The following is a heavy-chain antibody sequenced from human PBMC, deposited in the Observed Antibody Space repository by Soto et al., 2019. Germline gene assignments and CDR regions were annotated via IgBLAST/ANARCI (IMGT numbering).Heavy chain of an antibody. D-gene: IGHD2-2*01. Sequence: SETLCLTCPVAGGSLSSSSYYWGWIRQPPGKGLEWIGSIYYSGSTYYNPSLKSRVTVSVDTSKNQFSLKLSSVTAADTAVYYCARPIVVVPAAIRQSVYYYYYGMDVWGQGTTVTVSS. CDR1: GGSLSSSSYY. J-gene: IGHJ6*02. CDR2: IYYSGST. V-gene: IGHV4-39*01. CDR3: ARPIVVVPAAIRQSVYYYYYGMDV.